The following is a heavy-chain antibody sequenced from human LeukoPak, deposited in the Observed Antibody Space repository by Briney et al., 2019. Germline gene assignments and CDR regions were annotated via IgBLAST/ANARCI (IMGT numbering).Heavy chain of an antibody. CDR2: IHAGNGNT. V-gene: IGHV1-3*03. CDR3: ERCGYSHGYGWGGGYYYYYMDV. Sequence: EASVKVSCKASGYTFTSYAMHWVRQAPGQRLEWMGWIHAGNGNTKYSQEFQGRVTITRDTSASTAYMELSSLRAEDTAVYYCERCGYSHGYGWGGGYYYYYMDVWGKGTTVTVSS. D-gene: IGHD5-18*01. J-gene: IGHJ6*03. CDR1: GYTFTSYA.